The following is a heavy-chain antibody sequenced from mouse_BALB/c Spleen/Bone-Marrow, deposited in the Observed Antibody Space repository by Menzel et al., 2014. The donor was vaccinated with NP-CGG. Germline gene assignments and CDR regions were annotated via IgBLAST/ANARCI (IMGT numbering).Heavy chain of an antibody. CDR1: GYTFTSYI. CDR2: INPYNDGT. CDR3: ARRWLPYAMDY. D-gene: IGHD2-3*01. Sequence: VQLQQSGPELVKPGASVKMSCKASGYTFTSYIMHWVKQKPGQCLEWIGYINPYNDGTKYNEKFKGKATLTSDKSSSTAYMELSSLTSEDSAVYYCARRWLPYAMDYWGQGTSVTVSA. V-gene: IGHV1-14*01. J-gene: IGHJ4*01.